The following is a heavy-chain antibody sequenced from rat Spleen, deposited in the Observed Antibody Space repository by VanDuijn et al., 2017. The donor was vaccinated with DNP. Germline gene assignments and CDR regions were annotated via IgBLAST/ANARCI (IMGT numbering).Heavy chain of an antibody. Sequence: EVQLVESGGGPVQPGRSLKLSCLASGFIFSNHWMTWIRQAPGKGLEWVASISNTGDNTYYSDSVKGRFTISRDNAKSTLYLQMDSLRSEDTATYYCAGRPPPTRGPFDYWGQGVTVTVSS. CDR3: AGRPPPTRGPFDY. J-gene: IGHJ2*01. V-gene: IGHV5-31*01. D-gene: IGHD1-4*01. CDR2: ISNTGDNT. CDR1: GFIFSNHW.